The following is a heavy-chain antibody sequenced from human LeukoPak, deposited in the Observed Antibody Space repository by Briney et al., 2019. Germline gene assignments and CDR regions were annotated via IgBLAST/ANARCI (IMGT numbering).Heavy chain of an antibody. Sequence: PSETLSLTCAVYGGSFSGYYWSWIRQPPGKGLEWIGEINHSGSTNYNPSLKSRVTISVDTSKNQFSLKLSSVTAADTAVYYCARERNCDFWSGDNNWFDPWGQGTLVTVSS. V-gene: IGHV4-34*01. CDR2: INHSGST. CDR3: ARERNCDFWSGDNNWFDP. J-gene: IGHJ5*02. CDR1: GGSFSGYY. D-gene: IGHD3-3*01.